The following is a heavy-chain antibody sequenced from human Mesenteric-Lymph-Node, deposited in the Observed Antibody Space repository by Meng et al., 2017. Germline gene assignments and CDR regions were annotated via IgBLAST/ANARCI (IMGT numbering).Heavy chain of an antibody. CDR2: ISSSSNYI. V-gene: IGHV3-21*01. D-gene: IGHD2-2*01. CDR1: GFTFSTYR. Sequence: GESLKISCAASGFTFSTYRMNWVRQAPGKGLEWVSSISSSSNYIYYADSVKGRFTISRDNAKNSLYLQMNSLRAEDTAVYYCARARGEEAYCSGASCYGSPSYYYYYGMDVWGQGTTVTVSS. CDR3: ARARGEEAYCSGASCYGSPSYYYYYGMDV. J-gene: IGHJ6*02.